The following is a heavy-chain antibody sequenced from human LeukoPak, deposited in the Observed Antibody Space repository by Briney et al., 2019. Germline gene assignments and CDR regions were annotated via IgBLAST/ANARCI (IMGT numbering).Heavy chain of an antibody. J-gene: IGHJ4*02. CDR1: GFTFSSYS. CDR3: ARSLSSTRPFDY. CDR2: ISSSSSYI. Sequence: GSLRLSCAASGFTFSSYSMNWVRQAPGKGLEWVSSISSSSSYIYYADSVKGRFTISRDNAKNSLYLQMNSLRAEDTAVYYCARSLSSTRPFDYWGQGTLVTVSS. V-gene: IGHV3-21*01. D-gene: IGHD2-2*01.